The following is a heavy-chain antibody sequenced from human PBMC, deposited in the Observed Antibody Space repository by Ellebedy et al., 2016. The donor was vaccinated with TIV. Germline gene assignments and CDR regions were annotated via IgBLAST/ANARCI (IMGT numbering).Heavy chain of an antibody. J-gene: IGHJ4*02. V-gene: IGHV3-21*06. CDR2: IRITGSDK. Sequence: GESLKISCVASGFTFSNYNMNWVRQSPGKGLEWVSSIRITGSDKYYAESVKGLFTISRDNAQDTLFLQMNSLRAEDTAVYFCSRGWSTPDSWGQGTLVIVSS. CDR3: SRGWSTPDS. D-gene: IGHD2-15*01. CDR1: GFTFSNYN.